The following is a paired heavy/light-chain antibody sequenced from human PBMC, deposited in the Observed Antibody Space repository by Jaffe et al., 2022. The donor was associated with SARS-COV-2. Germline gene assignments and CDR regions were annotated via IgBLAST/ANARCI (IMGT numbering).Heavy chain of an antibody. J-gene: IGHJ4*02. CDR2: IFWDDDK. D-gene: IGHD3-10*01. CDR1: GFSLDTFGVG. V-gene: IGHV2-5*02. Sequence: QITLEESGPTLVKPTQTLTLTCSYSGFSLDTFGVGVGWLRQSPGEGLDWLALIFWDDDKRYSPSLKNRLSITKDTSKNEVVLTLTDVDPVDAGTYYCARRPVYGSGEGPFDRWGQGILVIVSS. CDR3: ARRPVYGSGEGPFDR.
Light chain of an antibody. Sequence: EIVLTQSPGTLSLSPGERAILSCRASRRVNSNYIAWYQQKPGQSPRLLIYGAFSTATGIPNRFSGSGSGTEFTLTINSLEPEDFAVYYCQQYGNSPGTFGQGTKLEVK. CDR2: GAF. V-gene: IGKV3-20*01. CDR1: RRVNSNY. J-gene: IGKJ1*01. CDR3: QQYGNSPGT.